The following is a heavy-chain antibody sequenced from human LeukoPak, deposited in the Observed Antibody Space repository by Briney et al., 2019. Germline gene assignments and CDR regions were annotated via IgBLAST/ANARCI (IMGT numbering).Heavy chain of an antibody. CDR1: GFTFSSYG. CDR2: ISYDGSNK. V-gene: IGHV3-30*18. Sequence: GGSLRLSCAASGFTFSSYGMHWVRQAPGKGLEWVAVISYDGSNKYYADSVKGRFTISRDNSKNTLYLQMNSLRAEDTAVYYCAKASYSSSWYGHWGQGTLVTVSS. CDR3: AKASYSSSWYGH. D-gene: IGHD6-13*01. J-gene: IGHJ4*02.